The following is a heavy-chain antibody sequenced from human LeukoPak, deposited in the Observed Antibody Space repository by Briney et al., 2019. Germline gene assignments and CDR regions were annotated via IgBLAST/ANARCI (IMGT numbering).Heavy chain of an antibody. CDR2: IKSKTDGGTT. Sequence: GGSLRLSCAASGFTFSNAWISWVRQAPGKGLEWVGRIKSKTDGGTTDYAAPVKGRFTISRDDSKNTLYLQMNSLKTEDTAVYYCITAGRFLEWLLSGFDYWGQGTLVTVSS. V-gene: IGHV3-15*01. J-gene: IGHJ4*02. D-gene: IGHD3-3*01. CDR3: ITAGRFLEWLLSGFDY. CDR1: GFTFSNAW.